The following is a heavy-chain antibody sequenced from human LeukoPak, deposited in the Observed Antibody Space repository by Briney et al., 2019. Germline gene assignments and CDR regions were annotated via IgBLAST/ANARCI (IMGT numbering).Heavy chain of an antibody. CDR3: AGGKGSGWDHHAEYYYYYYYMDV. D-gene: IGHD6-19*01. V-gene: IGHV4-38-2*01. CDR1: GYSISSGYY. Sequence: SETLSLTCAVSGYSISSGYYWGWIRQPPGKGLEWIGSIYHSGSTYYNPSLKSRVTISVDTSKNQFSLKLSSVTAADTAVYYCAGGKGSGWDHHAEYYYYYYYMDVWGKGTTVTVSS. J-gene: IGHJ6*03. CDR2: IYHSGST.